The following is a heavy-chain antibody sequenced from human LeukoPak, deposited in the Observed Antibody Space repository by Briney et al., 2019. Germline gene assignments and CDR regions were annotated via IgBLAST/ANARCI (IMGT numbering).Heavy chain of an antibody. Sequence: SETLSLTCTVSGGSISSYYWSWIRQPAGKGLEWIGRIYTSGSTNYNPSLKSRVIMSVDTSKNQFSLKLSSVTAADTAVYYCAREPHVWFGELLADYWGQGTLVTVSS. CDR2: IYTSGST. J-gene: IGHJ4*02. CDR1: GGSISSYY. CDR3: AREPHVWFGELLADY. D-gene: IGHD3-10*01. V-gene: IGHV4-4*07.